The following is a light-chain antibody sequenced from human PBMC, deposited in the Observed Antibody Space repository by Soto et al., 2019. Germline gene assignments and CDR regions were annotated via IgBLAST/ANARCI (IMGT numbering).Light chain of an antibody. CDR1: QSVDNN. CDR2: GSF. CDR3: QQYNDRPPIT. J-gene: IGKJ5*01. V-gene: IGKV3-15*01. Sequence: EIVMSLSLVTLSANPGESATLSCRASQSVDNNVAWYQQKPGQAPRLLIGGSFARAAGIPARFSGSGSGSEFTLTISGLQSEDFAVYYCQQYNDRPPITFGQR.